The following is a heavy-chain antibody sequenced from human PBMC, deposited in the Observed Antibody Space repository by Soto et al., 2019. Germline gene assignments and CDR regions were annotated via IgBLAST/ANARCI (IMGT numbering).Heavy chain of an antibody. D-gene: IGHD6-13*01. CDR2: ISSSGSTI. J-gene: IGHJ6*02. CDR1: GFTFSSYE. Sequence: VGSLRLSCATSGFTFSSYEMNWVRQAPGKGLEWVSYISSSGSTIYYADSVKGRFTISRDNAKNSLYLQMDSLRAEDTAVYYCARDQEAGSFFPYYYGMDVWGQGTTVTVS. CDR3: ARDQEAGSFFPYYYGMDV. V-gene: IGHV3-48*03.